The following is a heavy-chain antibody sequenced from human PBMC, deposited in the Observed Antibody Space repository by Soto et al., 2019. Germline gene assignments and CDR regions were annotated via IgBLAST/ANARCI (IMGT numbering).Heavy chain of an antibody. D-gene: IGHD3-16*01. CDR3: AIGGRYVKLDYYYYMDV. V-gene: IGHV1-2*04. CDR1: GYTFSGYY. CDR2: INPNSGGT. J-gene: IGHJ6*03. Sequence: ASVKVSCKASGYTFSGYYMHWVRQAPGQGLEWMGWINPNSGGTNYAQKFQGWLTMTRDTSISTAYMELSRLRSDDTAVYYCAIGGRYVKLDYYYYMDVWGKGTTVTVSS.